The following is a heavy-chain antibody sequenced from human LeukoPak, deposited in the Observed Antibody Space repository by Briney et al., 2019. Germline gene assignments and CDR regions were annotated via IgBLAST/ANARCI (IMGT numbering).Heavy chain of an antibody. CDR2: IYPDDSDT. CDR3: ARHGKYFSGSHHFDY. V-gene: IGHV5-51*01. J-gene: IGHJ4*02. D-gene: IGHD6-19*01. CDR1: GYSFTSQW. Sequence: GESLKISCKGSGYSFTSQWIGWVRQMPGKGLEWMGIIYPDDSDTRYGPSFQGQVTISADKSINTAYLQWSSLKASDTAMYYCARHGKYFSGSHHFDYWGRGTLVTVSS.